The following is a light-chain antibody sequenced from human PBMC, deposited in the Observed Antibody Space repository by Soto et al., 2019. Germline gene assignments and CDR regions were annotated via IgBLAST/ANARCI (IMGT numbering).Light chain of an antibody. V-gene: IGKV3-20*01. CDR1: QSVSSKY. CDR2: GAF. CDR3: QQYGSSPT. J-gene: IGKJ1*01. Sequence: EIGLTQSPGTLSLSPGESATLSCRASQSVSSKYLAWYQQKPGQAPRLLIYGAFTRATSIPDRFSGSGSGTDFTLTISRLEPEDFAVYYCQQYGSSPTFGQGTKVDIK.